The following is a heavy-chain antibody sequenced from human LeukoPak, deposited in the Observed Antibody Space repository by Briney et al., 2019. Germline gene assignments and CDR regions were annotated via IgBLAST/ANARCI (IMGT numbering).Heavy chain of an antibody. V-gene: IGHV4-59*04. CDR1: GGSISSYY. J-gene: IGHJ6*03. D-gene: IGHD6-13*01. Sequence: SETLSLTCTVSGGSISSYYWSWIRQPPGKGLEWIGSIYYSGSSYHNPSLKSRVTISVDTSKNQFSLKLSSVTAADTAVYYCARLAGAAAGFYYYYYYMDVWGKGTSVAVSS. CDR2: IYYSGSS. CDR3: ARLAGAAAGFYYYYYYMDV.